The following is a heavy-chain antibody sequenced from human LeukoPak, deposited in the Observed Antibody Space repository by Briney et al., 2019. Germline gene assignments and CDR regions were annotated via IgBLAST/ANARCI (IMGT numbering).Heavy chain of an antibody. D-gene: IGHD2-15*01. CDR3: ARGVVVVVLAATRPFYYYMDV. J-gene: IGHJ6*03. V-gene: IGHV4-34*01. CDR1: GGSFSGYY. CDR2: IKHSGCT. Sequence: SETLPLTCAVYGGSFSGYYWIWIRPPPGRAVEWIGEIKHSGCTNYNPALKSRVTIPVDTSKNQFSLKLSSVTAADTAVYYGARGVVVVVLAATRPFYYYMDVWGKGTTVTVSS.